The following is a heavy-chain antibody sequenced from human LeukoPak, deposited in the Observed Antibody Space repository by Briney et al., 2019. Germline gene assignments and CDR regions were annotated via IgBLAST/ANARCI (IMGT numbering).Heavy chain of an antibody. CDR3: VREGTYFFASGSFQGYYFDN. J-gene: IGHJ4*02. CDR2: ISYDGSNK. V-gene: IGHV3-30-3*01. CDR1: GFTFSSYA. D-gene: IGHD3-10*01. Sequence: GGSLRLSCAASGFTFSSYAMHWVRQAPGKGLEWVAVISYDGSNKYYADSVKGRFTVSGDNSKHTVYLQMDRLRVEDTAIYYCVREGTYFFASGSFQGYYFDNWGQGTLVTVSS.